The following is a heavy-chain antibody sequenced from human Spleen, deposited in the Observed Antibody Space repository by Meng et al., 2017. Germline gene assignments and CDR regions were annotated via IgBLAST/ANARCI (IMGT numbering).Heavy chain of an antibody. Sequence: VQGVRPGAEVRKPGASVKASCKASGSTFPDYWLHWVRRAPGQGLEWMGRINPKSGDTHYAQRFQGRVTMTGDTSISTAYMELSGLRSDDTAMYYCARDEDISAAGKLFGDYWGQGTLVTVSS. CDR1: GSTFPDYW. J-gene: IGHJ4*02. CDR2: INPKSGDT. D-gene: IGHD6-13*01. CDR3: ARDEDISAAGKLFGDY. V-gene: IGHV1-2*06.